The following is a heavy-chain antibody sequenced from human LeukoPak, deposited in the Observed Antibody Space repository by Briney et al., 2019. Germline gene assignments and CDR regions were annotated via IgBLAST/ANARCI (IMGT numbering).Heavy chain of an antibody. CDR2: LYYSGSI. CDR3: ARVFDSGSQAYFYYMDV. D-gene: IGHD3-10*01. CDR1: GYSISSSNR. Sequence: SETLSLTCAVSGYSISSSNRWGCIRQPPGKGLEGIGYLYYSGSIYYNPSLKSRVPMSVDTSKNQFSLKVSSVTAADTAVYYCARVFDSGSQAYFYYMDVWGKGTTVTIFS. J-gene: IGHJ6*03. V-gene: IGHV4-28*05.